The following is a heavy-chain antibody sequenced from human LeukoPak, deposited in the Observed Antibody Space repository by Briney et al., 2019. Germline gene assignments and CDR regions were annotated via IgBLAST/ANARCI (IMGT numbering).Heavy chain of an antibody. CDR3: AKAVYRITMVQEPLDF. J-gene: IGHJ4*02. CDR1: GFTFSTYA. D-gene: IGHD3-10*01. V-gene: IGHV3-23*01. CDR2: VSGDGGRT. Sequence: HPGGSLRLSCAASGFTFSTYAMNWVRQAPGKGLEWVSAVSGDGGRTYYADSVKGRFTISRDNSKNTLYLQTNSLRAEDTAVYYCAKAVYRITMVQEPLDFWGQGTLVTVSS.